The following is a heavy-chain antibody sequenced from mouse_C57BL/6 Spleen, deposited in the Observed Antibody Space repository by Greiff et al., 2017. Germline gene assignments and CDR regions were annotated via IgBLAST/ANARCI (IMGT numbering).Heavy chain of an antibody. J-gene: IGHJ4*01. Sequence: QVQLQQSGPELVKPGASVKISCKASGYAFSSSWMNWVKQRPGKGLEWIGRIYPGDGDTNSNGKFKGKATLTADKSSSTAYIQLSSLTSEDSAVYFCARSWIYYGGGGYAMDYWGQGTSVTVSS. CDR3: ARSWIYYGGGGYAMDY. V-gene: IGHV1-82*01. CDR2: IYPGDGDT. CDR1: GYAFSSSW. D-gene: IGHD1-1*02.